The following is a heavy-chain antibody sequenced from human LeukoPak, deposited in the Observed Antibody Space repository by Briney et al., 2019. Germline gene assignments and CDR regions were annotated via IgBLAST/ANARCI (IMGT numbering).Heavy chain of an antibody. CDR1: GFTFSDYW. J-gene: IGHJ4*02. CDR3: AKGFYYDSSGLFDY. CDR2: INSDGRIT. Sequence: GGYLRLSCAASGFTFSDYWMHWVRQAPGKGLVGVSRINSDGRITNYADSVKGRFTISRDNAKNSLYLQMNSLRAEDTAVYYCAKGFYYDSSGLFDYWGQGTLVTVSS. V-gene: IGHV3-74*01. D-gene: IGHD3-22*01.